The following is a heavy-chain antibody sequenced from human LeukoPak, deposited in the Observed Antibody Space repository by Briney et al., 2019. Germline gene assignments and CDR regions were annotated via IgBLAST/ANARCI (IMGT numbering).Heavy chain of an antibody. Sequence: GGSLRLSCAASGFTFSDAWMSWVRQAPGKGLEWVSVMYSGGRTFYADSVKGRFTTSRDNSNNTLYLQMSNVTGGDTAVYYCARDDYYGSRSAPDLGQGTLVTVSS. D-gene: IGHD3-10*01. CDR2: MYSGGRT. CDR1: GFTFSDAW. J-gene: IGHJ4*02. V-gene: IGHV3-66*01. CDR3: ARDDYYGSRSAPD.